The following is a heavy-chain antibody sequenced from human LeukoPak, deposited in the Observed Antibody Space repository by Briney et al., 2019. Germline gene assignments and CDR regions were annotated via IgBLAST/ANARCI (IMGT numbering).Heavy chain of an antibody. CDR3: ARDQDWAFDY. V-gene: IGHV3-48*03. D-gene: IGHD3/OR15-3a*01. Sequence: GGSLRLSCAVSGFTFVSHAMNWVRQAPGKGLEWISFINHSGSIVYYADSVKGRFATSRDNAKNSLYLQINSVGADDTAVYYCARDQDWAFDYWGQGTLVTVSS. CDR2: INHSGSIV. J-gene: IGHJ4*02. CDR1: GFTFVSHA.